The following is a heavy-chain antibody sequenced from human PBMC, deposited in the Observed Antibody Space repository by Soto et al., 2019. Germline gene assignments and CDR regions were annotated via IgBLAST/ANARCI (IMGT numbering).Heavy chain of an antibody. J-gene: IGHJ4*02. CDR2: IYYSGST. CDR1: GGSISSYY. Sequence: SSETLSLTCTVSGGSISSYYWSWIRQPPGKGLEWIGYIYYSGSTNYNPSLKSRVTISVDTSKNQFSLKLSSVTAADTAVYYCARGGGLMGYSGYEYYFDYWGQGTLVTVSS. D-gene: IGHD5-12*01. V-gene: IGHV4-59*01. CDR3: ARGGGLMGYSGYEYYFDY.